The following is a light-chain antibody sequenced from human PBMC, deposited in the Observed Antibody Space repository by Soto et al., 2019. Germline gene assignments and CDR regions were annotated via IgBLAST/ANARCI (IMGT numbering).Light chain of an antibody. CDR3: QSADISGSSV. V-gene: IGLV3-9*01. J-gene: IGLJ1*01. CDR1: NIGSKN. CDR2: RDS. Sequence: SYELTQPLSVSVALGQTARITCGGNNIGSKNVHWYQQKPGQAPVLVIYRDSNRPSGIPERFSASTSGTTVTLTISGVQAEDEADYFCQSADISGSSVFGTGTKLTVL.